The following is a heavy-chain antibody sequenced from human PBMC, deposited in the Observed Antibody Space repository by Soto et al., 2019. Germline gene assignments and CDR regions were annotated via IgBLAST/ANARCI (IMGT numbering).Heavy chain of an antibody. Sequence: GGSLRLSCAASGFTFSSYAMHWVRQAPGKGLEWVAVISYDGSNKYYADSVKGRFTISRDNSKNTLYLQMNSLRAEDTAVYYCARDKGLYGSGRMDYWGQGTLVTVSS. V-gene: IGHV3-30-3*01. CDR3: ARDKGLYGSGRMDY. CDR2: ISYDGSNK. CDR1: GFTFSSYA. D-gene: IGHD3-10*01. J-gene: IGHJ4*02.